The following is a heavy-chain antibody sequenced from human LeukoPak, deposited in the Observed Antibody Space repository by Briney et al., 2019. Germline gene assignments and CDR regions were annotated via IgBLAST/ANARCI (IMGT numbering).Heavy chain of an antibody. V-gene: IGHV1-69*13. CDR1: GGTFSSFA. CDR2: IIPIFGTA. Sequence: ASVKVSCKASGGTFSSFAISWVRQAPGQGLEWMGGIIPIFGTANYAQKFQGRVTITADESTSTAYMELSSLRSEDTAVYYCATFYDFWSGSPGDFDYYYMDVWGKGTTVTVSS. CDR3: ATFYDFWSGSPGDFDYYYMDV. J-gene: IGHJ6*03. D-gene: IGHD3-3*01.